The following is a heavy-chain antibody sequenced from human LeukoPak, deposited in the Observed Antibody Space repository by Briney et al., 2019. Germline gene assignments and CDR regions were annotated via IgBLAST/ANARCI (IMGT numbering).Heavy chain of an antibody. CDR3: ARIGCSSTSCPVDY. V-gene: IGHV1-18*01. CDR1: GYTFTNYG. J-gene: IGHJ4*02. Sequence: ASVKVSCKASGYTFTNYGISWVRQAPGQGLEWMGWISAYNGNTNYAQKLQGRVTMTTDTSTSTAYMELRSLRSDDTAVYYCARIGCSSTSCPVDYWGQGTLVTVSS. D-gene: IGHD2-2*01. CDR2: ISAYNGNT.